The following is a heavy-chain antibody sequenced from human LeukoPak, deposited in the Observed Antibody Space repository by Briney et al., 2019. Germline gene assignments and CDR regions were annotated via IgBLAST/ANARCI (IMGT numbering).Heavy chain of an antibody. CDR1: GFSFSEYY. CDR2: ISSSGSSI. CDR3: ASNEERSGWYGSDY. Sequence: GGSLRLSCAASGFSFSEYYMNWIRQAPGKGLEWVSYISSSGSSIHYADSVKGRFTISRDNAKNSLYLQMNSLRTEDTAVYYCASNEERSGWYGSDYWGQGTLVTVSS. D-gene: IGHD6-19*01. V-gene: IGHV3-11*04. J-gene: IGHJ4*02.